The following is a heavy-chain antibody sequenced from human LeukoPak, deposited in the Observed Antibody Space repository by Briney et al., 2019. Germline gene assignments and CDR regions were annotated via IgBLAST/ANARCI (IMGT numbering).Heavy chain of an antibody. CDR3: ARDTYSGSWSPLIY. CDR1: GFTFSTCA. D-gene: IGHD1-26*01. CDR2: VTSDGSNA. V-gene: IGHV3-30-3*01. J-gene: IGHJ4*02. Sequence: PGGSLRLSCVASGFTFSTCAMYWVRQAPGMGLEWVAVVTSDGSNAYYADSVKGRFTISRDNSKNTLYLQMNSLRADDTAVYYCARDTYSGSWSPLIYWGQGTLVTVSS.